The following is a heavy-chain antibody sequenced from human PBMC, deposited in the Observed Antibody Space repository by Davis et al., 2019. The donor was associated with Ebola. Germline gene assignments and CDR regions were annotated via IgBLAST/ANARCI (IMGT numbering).Heavy chain of an antibody. D-gene: IGHD3-22*01. CDR2: IRSKANSYAT. V-gene: IGHV3-73*01. CDR1: GFTFSGSA. J-gene: IGHJ4*02. CDR3: TMTYYYDSSGYSRFDY. Sequence: GESLKISCAASGFTFSGSAMHWVRQASGKGLEWVGRIRSKANSYATAYAASVKGRFTISRDDSKNTAYLQMNSLKTEDTAVYYCTMTYYYDSSGYSRFDYWGQGTLVTVSS.